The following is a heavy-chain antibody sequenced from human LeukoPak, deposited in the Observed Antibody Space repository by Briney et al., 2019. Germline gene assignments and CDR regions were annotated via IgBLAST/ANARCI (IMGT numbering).Heavy chain of an antibody. D-gene: IGHD3-3*01. CDR2: IRYDGSNK. CDR3: AKGSKEVLFTRDHYTDV. J-gene: IGHJ6*03. CDR1: GFTFSKYG. V-gene: IGHV3-30*02. Sequence: GGSLRLSCAASGFTFSKYGMYWVRQAPGKGLEWVAFIRYDGSNKYYADSVKGRFTISRDNSKNKLYLQMNSLRAEDTAVYYCAKGSKEVLFTRDHYTDVWGKGTTVTISS.